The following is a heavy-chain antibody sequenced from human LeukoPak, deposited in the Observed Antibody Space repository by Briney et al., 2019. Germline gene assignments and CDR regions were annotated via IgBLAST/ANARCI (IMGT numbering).Heavy chain of an antibody. V-gene: IGHV4-39*07. CDR1: GGSIISSSFY. CDR3: ARDSPIADWGPVGV. D-gene: IGHD7-27*01. Sequence: KPSETLSLTCTVSGGSIISSSFYRGWIRQPPGKGLEWIGTMYHTGSTHYNPSLRSRVTISIDTSKNQFSLKLSSVTAADTAVYYCARDSPIADWGPVGVWGQGTLVTVSS. J-gene: IGHJ4*02. CDR2: MYHTGST.